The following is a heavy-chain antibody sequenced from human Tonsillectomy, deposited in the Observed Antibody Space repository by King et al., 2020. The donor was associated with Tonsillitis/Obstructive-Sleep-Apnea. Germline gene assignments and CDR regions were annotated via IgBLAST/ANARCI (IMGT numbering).Heavy chain of an antibody. V-gene: IGHV3-30*04. CDR2: ISSDGSNK. CDR3: ARGGYYYGSGSYLGFDY. D-gene: IGHD3-10*01. J-gene: IGHJ4*01. Sequence: VQLVQSGGGVVQPGRSLRLSCAASGFSFRSFAMHWVRQAPGKGLEWVAIISSDGSNKYYADSVKGRFTISRDNSKNTLYLQMNSLRAEDTAVYYCARGGYYYGSGSYLGFDYWGQGTLVTVSS. CDR1: GFSFRSFA.